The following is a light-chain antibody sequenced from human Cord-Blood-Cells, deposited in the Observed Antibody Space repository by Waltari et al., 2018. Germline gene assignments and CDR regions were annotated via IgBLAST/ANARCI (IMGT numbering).Light chain of an antibody. J-gene: IGLJ2*01. Sequence: QSALTQPRSVSGSPGQSVTLSCTGTHSDVCGYNSVSWYQRHPGNAPKLMIYDVSKRPSGVPGRFSGSKSGNTASLTISGLQAEDEADYYCCSYAGSYTRVFGGGTKLTVL. CDR1: HSDVCGYNS. V-gene: IGLV2-11*01. CDR2: DVS. CDR3: CSYAGSYTRV.